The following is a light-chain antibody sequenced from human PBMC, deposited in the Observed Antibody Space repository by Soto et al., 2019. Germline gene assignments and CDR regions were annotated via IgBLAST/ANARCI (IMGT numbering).Light chain of an antibody. V-gene: IGLV2-11*01. Sequence: QSALTQPRSVSGSPGQSVAISCTGTSSDVGTYNFDSWYQQHPGKAPKLMIYDVTRRPSGVPDRFSGSKSGNTASLTISGLQAEDEADYYCCAYAGNYLRIFGAGTQLTVL. CDR3: CAYAGNYLRI. CDR1: SSDVGTYNF. J-gene: IGLJ2*01. CDR2: DVT.